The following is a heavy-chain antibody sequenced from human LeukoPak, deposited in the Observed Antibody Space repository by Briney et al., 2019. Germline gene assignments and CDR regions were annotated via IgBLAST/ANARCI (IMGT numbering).Heavy chain of an antibody. CDR1: GFTFDDYA. CDR3: AKGTGYSYGNNWLDP. Sequence: GRSLRLSCAASGFTFDDYAMHWVRQVPGKGLEWVSGISWNSGSIGYAASVTGRFTISRDNAKNSLYLQMNSLRAEDTALYYCAKGTGYSYGNNWLDPWGQGTLVTVSS. D-gene: IGHD5-18*01. V-gene: IGHV3-9*01. J-gene: IGHJ5*02. CDR2: ISWNSGSI.